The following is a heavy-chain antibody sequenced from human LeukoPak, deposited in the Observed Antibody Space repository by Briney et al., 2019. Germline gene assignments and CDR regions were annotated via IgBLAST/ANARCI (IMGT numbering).Heavy chain of an antibody. V-gene: IGHV3-23*01. D-gene: IGHD6-19*01. Sequence: GGSLRLSCAASGFTFASYAMSWVRQAPGKGLEWVSVVSHNGANTYYAESVKGRFTISRDNSRDTLYLQMSSLRAEDTAVYYCVRDGARYSSGWFYDYWGQGTLVTVSS. J-gene: IGHJ4*02. CDR3: VRDGARYSSGWFYDY. CDR1: GFTFASYA. CDR2: VSHNGANT.